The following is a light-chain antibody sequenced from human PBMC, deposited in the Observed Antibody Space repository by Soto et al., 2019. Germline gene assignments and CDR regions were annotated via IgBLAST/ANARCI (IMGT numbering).Light chain of an antibody. CDR2: DAS. Sequence: ELVITQSPATLSVSPGERATLSCRASQSVRSSLAWYQQKPGQAPRLLIYDASTRATGVPARFSGSGSGTDFTLTISSLQSEDFAVYYCQQYNNWPPITFGQGTRLEIK. J-gene: IGKJ5*01. CDR3: QQYNNWPPIT. V-gene: IGKV3-15*01. CDR1: QSVRSS.